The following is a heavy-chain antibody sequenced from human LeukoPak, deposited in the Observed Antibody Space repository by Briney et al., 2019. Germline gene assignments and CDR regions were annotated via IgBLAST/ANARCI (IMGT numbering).Heavy chain of an antibody. Sequence: SQTLSLTCAVSGDSVSSNSAAWNWIRQSPSRGLEWLGRTYYKSKWYKDYAVSVKGRITINSDTSKNQFSLQLNSVTPEDTAVYYCTKTGVGSGSHYYYYGMDDWGQGTTVTVSS. J-gene: IGHJ6*02. D-gene: IGHD1-26*01. CDR2: TYYKSKWYK. CDR1: GDSVSSNSAA. CDR3: TKTGVGSGSHYYYYGMDD. V-gene: IGHV6-1*01.